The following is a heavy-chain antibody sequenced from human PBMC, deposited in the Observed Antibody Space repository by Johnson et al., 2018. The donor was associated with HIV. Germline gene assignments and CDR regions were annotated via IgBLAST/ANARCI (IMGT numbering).Heavy chain of an antibody. Sequence: EVQLVESGGGLVQPGGSLRLSCAASGFTFSSYAMYWVRQAPGKGLEYVSAISSKGGSTYYANSVKGRFTISRDNSKNTLDLQMGSLRAEDMGVYYCARFRFSSSFLDAFDIWGQGTMVTVSS. CDR2: ISSKGGST. V-gene: IGHV3-64*01. D-gene: IGHD6-13*01. CDR3: ARFRFSSSFLDAFDI. CDR1: GFTFSSYA. J-gene: IGHJ3*02.